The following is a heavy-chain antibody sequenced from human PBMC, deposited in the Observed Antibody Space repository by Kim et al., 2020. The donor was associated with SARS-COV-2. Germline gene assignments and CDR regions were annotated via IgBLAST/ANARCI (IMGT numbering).Heavy chain of an antibody. V-gene: IGHV4-34*01. J-gene: IGHJ4*02. CDR2: INHSGST. CDR3: HSGGYVDY. Sequence: SETLSLTCAVYGGSFSGYYWSWIRQPPGKGLEWIGEINHSGSTNYNPSLKSRVTISVDTSKNQFSLKLSSVTAADTAVYYCHSGGYVDYWGQGTLVTVSS. D-gene: IGHD3-22*01. CDR1: GGSFSGYY.